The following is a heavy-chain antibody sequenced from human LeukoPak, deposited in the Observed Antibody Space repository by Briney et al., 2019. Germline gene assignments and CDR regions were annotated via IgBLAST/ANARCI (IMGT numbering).Heavy chain of an antibody. Sequence: ASVKVSCKASGYTFTSYDINWVRQATGQGLEWMGWMNPNSGNTGYAQKFQGRVTMTRNTSISTAYMELSSLRSEDTAVYYCARGGVLLWFGELVGPYFDLWGRGTLVTVSS. V-gene: IGHV1-8*01. D-gene: IGHD3-10*01. J-gene: IGHJ2*01. CDR1: GYTFTSYD. CDR2: MNPNSGNT. CDR3: ARGGVLLWFGELVGPYFDL.